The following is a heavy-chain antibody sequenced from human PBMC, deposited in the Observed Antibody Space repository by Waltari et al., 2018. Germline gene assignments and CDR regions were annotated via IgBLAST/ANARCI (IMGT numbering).Heavy chain of an antibody. Sequence: EIQVVESGGGLIQPGESLRLSCVASGFSVSGNFMTWVRQAPGKGLRRVSLSYRNGDTCSADAVRGRLTISRDNSKNTLYLQMNSLRAEDTAVYYCAKAWREVDYYSGMDVWGQGTTVTVSS. V-gene: IGHV3-53*01. J-gene: IGHJ6*02. CDR3: AKAWREVDYYSGMDV. CDR2: SYRNGDT. CDR1: GFSVSGNF.